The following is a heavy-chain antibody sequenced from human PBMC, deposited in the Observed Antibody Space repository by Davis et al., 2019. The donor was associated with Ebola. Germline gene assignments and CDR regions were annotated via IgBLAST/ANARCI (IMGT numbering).Heavy chain of an antibody. D-gene: IGHD6-13*01. CDR1: RFTFSNFW. CDR2: INQDGSEI. J-gene: IGHJ4*02. V-gene: IGHV3-7*03. Sequence: PGGSLRLSCTASRFTFSNFWMSWVRQAPGKGLEWVANINQDGSEIFYVDSVKGRFTISRDNSKNTLYLQMNSLRADDTAVYYCAKHIAPGTRAFDYWGQGALVTVSS. CDR3: AKHIAPGTRAFDY.